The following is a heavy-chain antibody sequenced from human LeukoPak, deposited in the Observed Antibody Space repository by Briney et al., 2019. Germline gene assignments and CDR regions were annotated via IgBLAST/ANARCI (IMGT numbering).Heavy chain of an antibody. CDR2: INAGNGNT. CDR1: GYTFTSYA. CDR3: ARDGGYYDSSGYPSGLDY. V-gene: IGHV1-3*01. J-gene: IGHJ4*02. D-gene: IGHD3-22*01. Sequence: ASVKVSCKASGYTFTSYAMHWVRQAPGQRLEWMGWINAGNGNTKYSQKFQGRVTITRDTSASTAYMGLSSLRSEDTAVYYCARDGGYYDSSGYPSGLDYWGQGTLVTVSS.